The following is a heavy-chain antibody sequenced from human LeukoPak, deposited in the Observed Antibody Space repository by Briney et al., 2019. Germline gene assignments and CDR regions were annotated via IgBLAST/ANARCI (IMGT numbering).Heavy chain of an antibody. Sequence: SETLSLTCAVYGGSFSGYYWSWIGKPPGKGLEWIGEINHSGSTNYNPSLKSRVTISVDKSKNQFSLKLSSVTAADTAVYYCARDPSGEGFDPWGQGTLVTVSS. CDR2: INHSGST. V-gene: IGHV4-34*01. CDR3: ARDPSGEGFDP. CDR1: GGSFSGYY. J-gene: IGHJ5*02. D-gene: IGHD3-10*01.